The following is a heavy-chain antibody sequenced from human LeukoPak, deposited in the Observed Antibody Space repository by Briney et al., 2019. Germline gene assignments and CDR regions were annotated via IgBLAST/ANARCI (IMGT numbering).Heavy chain of an antibody. Sequence: GGSLRLSCAASGFTFSSYSMNWVRQAPGKGLEWVSYISSSSSTIYYADSVRGRFTISRANAKNSLYLQMNSLRAEDTAVYYCARDIVGALNWGQGTLVTVSS. CDR3: ARDIVGALN. J-gene: IGHJ4*02. CDR2: ISSSSSTI. V-gene: IGHV3-48*01. D-gene: IGHD1-26*01. CDR1: GFTFSSYS.